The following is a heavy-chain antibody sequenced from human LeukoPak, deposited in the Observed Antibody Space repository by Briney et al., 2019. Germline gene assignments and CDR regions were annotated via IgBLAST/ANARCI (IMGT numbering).Heavy chain of an antibody. V-gene: IGHV3-74*01. D-gene: IGHD4-17*01. CDR1: GFSFSVYW. CDR2: IKTDGSIT. J-gene: IGHJ4*02. Sequence: PGGSLRLSCAASGFSFSVYWMHWVRQAPGKGPVWVSRIKTDGSITDYADSVKGRFTISRDNSKNTLYLQMNSLRVEDTAVYYCARDGDGDYVFSYYFDYWGQGTLVTVSS. CDR3: ARDGDGDYVFSYYFDY.